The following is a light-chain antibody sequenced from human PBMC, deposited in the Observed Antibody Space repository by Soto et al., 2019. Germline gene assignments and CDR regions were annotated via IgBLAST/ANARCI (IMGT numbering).Light chain of an antibody. V-gene: IGKV4-1*01. J-gene: IGKJ5*01. CDR2: WAT. Sequence: DIVMTQSPDSLAVSLGERATINCKSSQSVLYSSNNKNYLAWYQQEPGQPPKLLIYWATTRESGVPDRFSGSGSGTEFTLTISSLQSEDFAVYYCQQYNNWLVTFGQGTRLEIK. CDR3: QQYNNWLVT. CDR1: QSVLYSSNNKNY.